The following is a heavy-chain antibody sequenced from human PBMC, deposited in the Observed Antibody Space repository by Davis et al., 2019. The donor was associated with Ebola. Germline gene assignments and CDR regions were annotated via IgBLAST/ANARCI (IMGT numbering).Heavy chain of an antibody. CDR3: ARGWLRGWFDP. CDR2: TYYNSKWYN. J-gene: IGHJ5*02. V-gene: IGHV6-1*01. D-gene: IGHD5-12*01. Sequence: HSQTPSLTRAIPGDSVSGSSGAWNWIRQSPSRGLEWLGWTYYNSKWYNDYAVSVKSRITINPDTYKNQFSLQLNSVTPEHTAVYYCARGWLRGWFDPWGQGTLVTVSS. CDR1: GDSVSGSSGA.